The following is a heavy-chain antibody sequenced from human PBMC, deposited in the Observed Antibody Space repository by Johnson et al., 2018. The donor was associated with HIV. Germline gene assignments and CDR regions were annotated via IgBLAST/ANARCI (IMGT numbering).Heavy chain of an antibody. V-gene: IGHV3-30*02. CDR2: IRYDGSNK. J-gene: IGHJ3*02. D-gene: IGHD4-17*01. CDR3: AKDNSYGDLRDAFDI. Sequence: QVQLVESGGGVVQPGRSLRLSCAASGFTFSSYGMHWVRQAPGQGLEWVAFIRYDGSNKYYADSVKGRFTISRDNSKNTLYLQMNSLRAEDTAVYYCAKDNSYGDLRDAFDIWGQGTMVTVSS. CDR1: GFTFSSYG.